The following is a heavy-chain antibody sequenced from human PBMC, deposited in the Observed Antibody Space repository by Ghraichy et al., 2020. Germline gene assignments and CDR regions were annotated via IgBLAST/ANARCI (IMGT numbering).Heavy chain of an antibody. V-gene: IGHV3-30*02. CDR2: IRYDGSNK. J-gene: IGHJ4*02. CDR1: GFTFSSYG. Sequence: GESLNISCAASGFTFSSYGMHWVRQAPGKGLEWVAFIRYDGSNKYYADSVKGRFTISRDNSKNTLYLQMNSLRAEDTAVYYCAKEHPYDPSTLKAFDYWGQGTLVTVSS. CDR3: AKEHPYDPSTLKAFDY. D-gene: IGHD2-21*01.